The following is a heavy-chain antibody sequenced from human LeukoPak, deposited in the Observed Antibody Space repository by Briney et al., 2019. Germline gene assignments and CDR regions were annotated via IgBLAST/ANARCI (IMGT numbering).Heavy chain of an antibody. CDR2: ITAIDGRT. Sequence: GGSLRLSCVASGFTFSSTTMGWVRQAPGRGLEWVSSITAIDGRTYYADSVKGRFTISRDNSKNTLYLQMNSLRAEDTAVYYCAKDLVGCSGGSCPDYYYYYGMDVWGQGTTVTVSS. CDR1: GFTFSSTT. D-gene: IGHD2-15*01. J-gene: IGHJ6*02. V-gene: IGHV3-23*01. CDR3: AKDLVGCSGGSCPDYYYYYGMDV.